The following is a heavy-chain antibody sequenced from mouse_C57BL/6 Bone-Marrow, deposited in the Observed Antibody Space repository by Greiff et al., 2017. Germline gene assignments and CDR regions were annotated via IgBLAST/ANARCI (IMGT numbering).Heavy chain of an antibody. Sequence: QVQLQQSGAELVRPGASVTLSCKASGYTFTDYEMHWVKQTPVHGLEWIGAIDPETGGTAYNQKFKGKAILTADKSSSTAYMELRSLTSEDSAVYYWTRAGTDFDYWGQGTTLTVSS. J-gene: IGHJ2*01. CDR3: TRAGTDFDY. D-gene: IGHD4-1*01. V-gene: IGHV1-15*01. CDR2: IDPETGGT. CDR1: GYTFTDYE.